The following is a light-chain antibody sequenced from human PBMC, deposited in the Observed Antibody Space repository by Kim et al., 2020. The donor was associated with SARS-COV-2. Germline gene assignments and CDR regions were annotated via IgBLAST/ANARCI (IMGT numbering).Light chain of an antibody. CDR2: TAS. J-gene: IGKJ4*01. Sequence: DIQMTQSPSSLSASVGDRVTITCRASQDISRYLNWYQQKPGKAPKLLIYTASSLQSGVPSRFTGSGSETDFTLTISSLQPEDFATYYWQQSHTTPLLTFGGGTKVDIK. CDR3: QQSHTTPLLT. V-gene: IGKV1-39*01. CDR1: QDISRY.